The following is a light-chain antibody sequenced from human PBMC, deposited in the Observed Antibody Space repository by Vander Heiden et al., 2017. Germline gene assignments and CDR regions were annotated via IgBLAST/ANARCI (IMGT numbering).Light chain of an antibody. Sequence: DIQMTQSPSTLSASVGDRVTITCRASQSISSWLAWYQQKPGKAPKLLIYKASSLESGVPSRFSGSGSGTEFTLTISSLQPDDFATYYCQQDNSYASTFRQGIKLGI. V-gene: IGKV1-5*03. CDR2: KAS. CDR3: QQDNSYAST. CDR1: QSISSW. J-gene: IGKJ2*01.